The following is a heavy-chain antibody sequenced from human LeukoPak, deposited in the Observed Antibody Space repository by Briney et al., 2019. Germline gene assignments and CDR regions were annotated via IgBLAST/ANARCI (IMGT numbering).Heavy chain of an antibody. D-gene: IGHD3/OR15-3a*01. Sequence: PGGSLRLSCAASGFTVSSNYMSWVRQAPGKGLEWVSVIYSGGSTYYADSVKGRFTISRDNSKNTLYLQMNSLRAEDTAVYYCANLGRGPLDDYWGQGTLVTVSS. V-gene: IGHV3-53*01. CDR3: ANLGRGPLDDY. CDR2: IYSGGST. CDR1: GFTVSSNY. J-gene: IGHJ4*02.